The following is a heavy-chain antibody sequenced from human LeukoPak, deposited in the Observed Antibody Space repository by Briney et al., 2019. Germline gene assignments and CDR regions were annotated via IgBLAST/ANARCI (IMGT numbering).Heavy chain of an antibody. CDR1: AFTFSDYS. V-gene: IGHV3-48*02. J-gene: IGHJ3*01. CDR3: AREDDSWGPNNLDL. Sequence: GGSLRLSCAASAFTFSDYSMNWVRQAPGKGLEWISYIDTSSSTMYYADSVMGRFTISRDNAKESLYLQMNSLGDEDTAVYYCAREDDSWGPNNLDLWGQGTMVTVSS. D-gene: IGHD7-27*01. CDR2: IDTSSSTM.